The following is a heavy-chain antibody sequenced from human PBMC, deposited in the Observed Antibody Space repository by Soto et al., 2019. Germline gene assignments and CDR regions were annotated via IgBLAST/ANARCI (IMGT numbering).Heavy chain of an antibody. CDR2: ITRDGGRT. Sequence: EVQLLGSGGGSAQPGGSLRLSCAASGFTFSSQEMTWVRQAPGKGLEWVSGITRDGGRTYYADSVKGRFTISRDNAKNSLYLQMNSLRAEDTAVYYCARVGDSYYFDYWGQGTLVTVSS. CDR1: GFTFSSQE. V-gene: IGHV3-48*03. CDR3: ARVGDSYYFDY. J-gene: IGHJ4*02. D-gene: IGHD4-17*01.